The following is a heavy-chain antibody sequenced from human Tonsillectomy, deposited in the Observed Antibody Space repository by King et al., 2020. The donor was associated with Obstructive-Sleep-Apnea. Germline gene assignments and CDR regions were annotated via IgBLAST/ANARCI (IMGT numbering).Heavy chain of an antibody. D-gene: IGHD6-19*01. CDR1: GFTFSNAW. Sequence: EVQLVESGGGLVKPGGSLRLSCAASGFTFSNAWMSWVRQAPGKGLEWFGRIKSKTDVGTTDYAAPEKGRFTISRDDSKNTLYLQMNSLKTEDTAVYYCARGPVADYFDYWGQGTLLTVSS. V-gene: IGHV3-15*01. CDR3: ARGPVADYFDY. J-gene: IGHJ4*02. CDR2: IKSKTDVGTT.